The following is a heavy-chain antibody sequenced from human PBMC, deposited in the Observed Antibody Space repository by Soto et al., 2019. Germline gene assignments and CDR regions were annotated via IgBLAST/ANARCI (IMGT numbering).Heavy chain of an antibody. V-gene: IGHV3-21*01. D-gene: IGHD6-13*01. Sequence: GGSLRLSCAASGFTFSSYSMNWVRQAPGKGLEWVSSISSSSSYIYYADSVKGRFTISRDNAKNSLYLQMNSLRAEDTAVYYCARDRGIAAAGPSFDYWGQGTLVTVSS. CDR3: ARDRGIAAAGPSFDY. J-gene: IGHJ4*02. CDR2: ISSSSSYI. CDR1: GFTFSSYS.